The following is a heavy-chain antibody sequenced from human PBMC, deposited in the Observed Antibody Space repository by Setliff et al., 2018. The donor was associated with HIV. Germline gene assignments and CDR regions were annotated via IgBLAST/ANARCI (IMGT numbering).Heavy chain of an antibody. J-gene: IGHJ3*02. Sequence: SETLSLTCTVSGGSISSSSYYWGWIRQPPGKGLEWIGSIYYSGSTYYNPSLKSRVTISVDTSKNQFSLKLISVTAADTAVYYCARRQQLWLLYAFDIWGQGTMVTVSS. CDR2: IYYSGST. D-gene: IGHD5-18*01. V-gene: IGHV4-39*01. CDR3: ARRQQLWLLYAFDI. CDR1: GGSISSSSYY.